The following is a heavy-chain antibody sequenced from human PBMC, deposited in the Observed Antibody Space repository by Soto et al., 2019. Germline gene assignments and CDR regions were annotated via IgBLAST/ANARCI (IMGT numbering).Heavy chain of an antibody. Sequence: GGSLRLSCAASGFTLSGYAMDWVRQAPGKGLEYVSGISSNGVGTYYANSVQGRFTISRDNSKNTVYLQMGSLRPEDMAVYYCARGWELHRDILSYYYYGMDVWGQGTTVTVSS. D-gene: IGHD1-26*01. CDR1: GFTLSGYA. V-gene: IGHV3-64*01. CDR3: ARGWELHRDILSYYYYGMDV. J-gene: IGHJ6*02. CDR2: ISSNGVGT.